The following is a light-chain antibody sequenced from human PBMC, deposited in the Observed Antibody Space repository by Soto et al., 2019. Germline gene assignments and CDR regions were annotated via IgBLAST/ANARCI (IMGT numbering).Light chain of an antibody. Sequence: DIQITQSPATLSSSVAERFTITCGASQSIGSGLAWYQQRPGEAPKLLIYKATNLQTGVPSRFSGSGSGTDFSLTISSLQPVDSATYYCQQYTDFQYTFGQGTKVDIK. CDR2: KAT. CDR3: QQYTDFQYT. V-gene: IGKV1-5*03. J-gene: IGKJ2*01. CDR1: QSIGSG.